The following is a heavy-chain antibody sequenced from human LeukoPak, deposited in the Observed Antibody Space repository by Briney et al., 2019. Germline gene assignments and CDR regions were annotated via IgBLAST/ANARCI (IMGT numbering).Heavy chain of an antibody. J-gene: IGHJ5*02. CDR1: GGSFSLYY. V-gene: IGHV4-34*01. CDR2: ISHTGSA. Sequence: SETLSLTCAVSGGSFSLYYYNWIRQPPGKGLQWIGDISHTGSAGYNPSPKSRVTISVDTSKNQVSLNLSSVTAADTAVYYCAILNDLSSVYPPWGQGTLVTVSS. D-gene: IGHD3-3*01. CDR3: AILNDLSSVYPP.